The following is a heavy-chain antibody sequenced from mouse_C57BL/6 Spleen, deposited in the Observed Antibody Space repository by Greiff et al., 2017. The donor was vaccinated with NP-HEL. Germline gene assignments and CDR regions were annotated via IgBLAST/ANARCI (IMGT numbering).Heavy chain of an antibody. CDR3: ASKYYYGSSYAMDY. Sequence: QVHVKQSGPGLVQPSQSLSITCTVSGFSLTSYGVHWVRQSPGKGLEWLGVIWSGGSTDYNAAFISRLSISKDNSKSQVFFKMNSLQADDTAIYYGASKYYYGSSYAMDYWGQGTSVTVSS. V-gene: IGHV2-2*01. D-gene: IGHD1-1*01. J-gene: IGHJ4*01. CDR1: GFSLTSYG. CDR2: IWSGGST.